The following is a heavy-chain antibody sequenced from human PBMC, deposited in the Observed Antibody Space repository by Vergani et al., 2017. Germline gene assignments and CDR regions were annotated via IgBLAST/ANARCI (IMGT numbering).Heavy chain of an antibody. J-gene: IGHJ4*02. CDR1: GYTLTELS. V-gene: IGHV1-24*01. CDR3: ATEAIGDLNRVYYFDY. CDR2: FDPEDGET. Sequence: QVQLVQSGAEVKTPGASVKVSCKVSGYTLTELSMHWVRQAPGKGLEWMGGFDPEDGETIYAQKFQGRVTMTEDTSTDTAYMELSSLRSEYTAVYYCATEAIGDLNRVYYFDYWGQGTLVTVSS. D-gene: IGHD4-17*01.